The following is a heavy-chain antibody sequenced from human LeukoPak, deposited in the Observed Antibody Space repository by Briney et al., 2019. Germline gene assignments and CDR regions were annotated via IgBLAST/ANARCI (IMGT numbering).Heavy chain of an antibody. Sequence: GGSLRLSCAASGFTFSSYGMHWVRQAPGKGLEWVAVISYDGSNKYYADSVKGRFTISRDNSKNTLYLQMNSLRAEDTAVYYCAKVLVLVSANRYYFDYWGQGTLVTVSS. D-gene: IGHD2-15*01. CDR2: ISYDGSNK. J-gene: IGHJ4*02. V-gene: IGHV3-30*18. CDR3: AKVLVLVSANRYYFDY. CDR1: GFTFSSYG.